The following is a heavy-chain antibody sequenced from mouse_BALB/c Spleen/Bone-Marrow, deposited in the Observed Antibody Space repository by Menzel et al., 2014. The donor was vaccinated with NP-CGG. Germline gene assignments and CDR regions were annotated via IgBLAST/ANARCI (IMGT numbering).Heavy chain of an antibody. CDR3: ARDPGLDYDSFDY. Sequence: EVKLMESGPGLVKPSQSLSLTCSVTGYSITSGYYWNWIRQFPGNKLEWMGYISYDGSNNYNPSLKNRISITRDTSKNQFFLKLNSVTTEDTATYYCARDPGLDYDSFDYWGQGTTLTVSS. J-gene: IGHJ2*01. CDR2: ISYDGSN. D-gene: IGHD2-4*01. V-gene: IGHV3-6*02. CDR1: GYSITSGYY.